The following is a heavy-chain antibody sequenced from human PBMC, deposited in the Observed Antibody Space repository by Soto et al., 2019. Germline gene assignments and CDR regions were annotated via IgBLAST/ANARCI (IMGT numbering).Heavy chain of an antibody. Sequence: QVQLVESGGGVVQPGRSLRLSCAASGFTFSGYGMHWVRQAPGKGLEWVAVISYDATNKYYADSVKGRFTISRDNSKNTLDLQMNSLRAEDTAVYYCAKGGDGYNPISYYYGMDVWGQGTTVTVS. CDR3: AKGGDGYNPISYYYGMDV. CDR1: GFTFSGYG. J-gene: IGHJ6*02. D-gene: IGHD5-12*01. V-gene: IGHV3-30*18. CDR2: ISYDATNK.